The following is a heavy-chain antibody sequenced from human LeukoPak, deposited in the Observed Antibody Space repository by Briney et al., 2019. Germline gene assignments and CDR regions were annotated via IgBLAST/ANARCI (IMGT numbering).Heavy chain of an antibody. Sequence: SETLSLTCTVSGGSISSSSYYWGWIRQPPGKGLEWIGSIYYSGSTYYNPSLKSRVTMSVDTSKNQFSLNPSSVTALDTAVYYCARIFLGYASGWYFDYWGQGTLVTVSS. D-gene: IGHD6-19*01. V-gene: IGHV4-39*07. J-gene: IGHJ4*02. CDR1: GGSISSSSYY. CDR2: IYYSGST. CDR3: ARIFLGYASGWYFDY.